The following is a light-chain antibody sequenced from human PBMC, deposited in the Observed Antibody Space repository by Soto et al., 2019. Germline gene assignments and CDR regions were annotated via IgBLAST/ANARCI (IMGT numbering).Light chain of an antibody. CDR2: AAS. V-gene: IGKV1-17*01. CDR1: QGIRND. J-gene: IGKJ5*01. Sequence: IWMTQSPSFLSASVGDIVTITCRASQGIRNDLGWYQQKPGKAPKRLIYAASSLKSGVPPRSSGSGSGTEFTLTISSLQPDDFATYYCQHYNSYPITFGQGTRLEI. CDR3: QHYNSYPIT.